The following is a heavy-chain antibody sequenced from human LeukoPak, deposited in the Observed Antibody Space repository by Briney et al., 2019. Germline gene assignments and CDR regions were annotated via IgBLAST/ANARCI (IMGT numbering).Heavy chain of an antibody. CDR1: GGSFSGYY. CDR3: ARVNGYYDFWSGSSTPNYYHYGMDV. J-gene: IGHJ6*02. CDR2: INHSGST. D-gene: IGHD3-3*01. V-gene: IGHV4-34*01. Sequence: SETLSLTCAVYGGSFSGYYWSWIRQPPGKGLEWIGEINHSGSTNYNPSLKSRVTISVDTSKNQFSLKLSSVTAADTAVYYCARVNGYYDFWSGSSTPNYYHYGMDVWGQGTTVTVSS.